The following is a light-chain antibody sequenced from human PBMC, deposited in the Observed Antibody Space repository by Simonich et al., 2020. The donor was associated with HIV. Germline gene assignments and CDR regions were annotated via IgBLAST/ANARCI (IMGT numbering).Light chain of an antibody. Sequence: DIVMTQSPDSLAVSLGERATINCKSSQSVFYSSNNKNYFAWYQQKPGQPPKLLIYWASTRESGVPDRFRGSGSGTYFTLTISSLQAEDVAVYYCQQYYSSPFTFGPGTKVDIK. CDR2: WAS. CDR3: QQYYSSPFT. V-gene: IGKV4-1*01. J-gene: IGKJ3*01. CDR1: QSVFYSSNNKNY.